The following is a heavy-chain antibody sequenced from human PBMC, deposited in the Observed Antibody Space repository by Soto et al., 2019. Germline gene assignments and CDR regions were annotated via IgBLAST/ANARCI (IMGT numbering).Heavy chain of an antibody. CDR1: GGSISSGGYY. J-gene: IGHJ6*03. D-gene: IGHD2-2*01. V-gene: IGHV4-31*03. Sequence: SETLSLTCTVSGGSISSGGYYWSWIRQHPGKGLEWIGYIYYSGSTYYNPSLKSRVTISVDTSKNQFSLKLSSVTAADTAVYYCARGPTDIVVVPAAMYHYYYMDVWGKGTTVTVSS. CDR2: IYYSGST. CDR3: ARGPTDIVVVPAAMYHYYYMDV.